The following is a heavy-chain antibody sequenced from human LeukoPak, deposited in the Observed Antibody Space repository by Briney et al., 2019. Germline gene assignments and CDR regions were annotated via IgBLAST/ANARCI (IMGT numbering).Heavy chain of an antibody. J-gene: IGHJ3*02. CDR3: ARGEGKHIVVVTAVAFDI. V-gene: IGHV1-18*01. Sequence: ASVKVSCKASGYTFTSYGISWVRQAPGQGLEWMGWISAYNGNTNYAQKLQGRVAMTTDTSTSTAYMELRSLRSDDTAVYYCARGEGKHIVVVTAVAFDIWGQGTMVTVSS. D-gene: IGHD2-21*02. CDR1: GYTFTSYG. CDR2: ISAYNGNT.